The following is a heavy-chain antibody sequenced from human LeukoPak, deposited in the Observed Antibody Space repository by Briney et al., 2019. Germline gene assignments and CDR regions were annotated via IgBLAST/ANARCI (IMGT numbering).Heavy chain of an antibody. V-gene: IGHV1-46*01. D-gene: IGHD3-10*01. CDR2: INPSVGST. Sequence: ASVKVSCKASGSTFTSHYMHWVRQAPGQGLEWMGIINPSVGSTSYAQKFQGRVTMTRDMSTTTVYMELRSLRSEDTAVYYCAREAGDRGYFDYWGQGTLVSVSS. CDR1: GSTFTSHY. CDR3: AREAGDRGYFDY. J-gene: IGHJ4*02.